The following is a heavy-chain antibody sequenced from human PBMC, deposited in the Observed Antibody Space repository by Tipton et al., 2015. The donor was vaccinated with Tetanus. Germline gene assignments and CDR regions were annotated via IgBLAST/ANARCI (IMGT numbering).Heavy chain of an antibody. CDR3: ARDERYGDYAY. CDR2: ISGSGAS. J-gene: IGHJ4*02. D-gene: IGHD4-17*01. Sequence: GLVKPSETLSLTCSVSGASLRGGDYHWSWIRQPPGKGLEWLAYISGSGASNSNYYLKSRITMAHDTSRNQFSLKLTSVSAADTAAYYCARDERYGDYAYWGQGALVTVSS. V-gene: IGHV4-61*08. CDR1: GASLRGGDYH.